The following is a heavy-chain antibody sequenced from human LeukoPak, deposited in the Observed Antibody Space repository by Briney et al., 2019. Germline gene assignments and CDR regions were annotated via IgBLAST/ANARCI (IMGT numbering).Heavy chain of an antibody. CDR3: ARDNVGASPFDY. CDR1: GFTFSYFW. CDR2: INLDGSER. Sequence: GGSLRLSCAASGFTFSYFWMSWVRQAPGKGLEWVANINLDGSERHYVDSVKGRFTISRDNARKSLYLQMNSLRDEDTAVYYCARDNVGASPFDYWGQGTLVTVSS. J-gene: IGHJ4*02. V-gene: IGHV3-7*05. D-gene: IGHD1-26*01.